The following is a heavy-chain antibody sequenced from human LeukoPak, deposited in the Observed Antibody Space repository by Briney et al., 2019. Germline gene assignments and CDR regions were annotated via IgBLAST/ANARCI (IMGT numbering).Heavy chain of an antibody. CDR3: AREMATISSGFDY. J-gene: IGHJ4*02. Sequence: SETLSLTCAVYGGSFSGYYWSWIRQPPGKGREWFGEINHSGSTNYNPSLKSRVTISVDTSKNQFSLKLSSVTAADTAVYYCAREMATISSGFDYWGQGTLVTVSS. CDR1: GGSFSGYY. V-gene: IGHV4-34*01. D-gene: IGHD5-24*01. CDR2: INHSGST.